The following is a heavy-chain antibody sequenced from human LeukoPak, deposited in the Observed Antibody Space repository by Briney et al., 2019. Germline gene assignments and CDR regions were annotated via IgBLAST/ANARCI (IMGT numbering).Heavy chain of an antibody. J-gene: IGHJ4*02. CDR2: FDPEDGET. D-gene: IGHD3-3*01. Sequence: AASMKVSCKVSGYTLTELSMHWVRQAPGKGLEWMGGFDPEDGETIYAQKFQGRVTMTEDTSTDTAYMELSSLRSEDTAVYYCATGVITIFGVVISFLRYWGQGTLVTVSS. CDR1: GYTLTELS. V-gene: IGHV1-24*01. CDR3: ATGVITIFGVVISFLRY.